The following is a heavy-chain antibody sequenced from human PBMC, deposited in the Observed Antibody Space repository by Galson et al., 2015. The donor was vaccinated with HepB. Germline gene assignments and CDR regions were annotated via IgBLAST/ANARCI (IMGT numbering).Heavy chain of an antibody. CDR3: ARTAYCGGDCYPGTEPYLDY. CDR2: IYSGGST. Sequence: SLRLSCAASGFTVSSNYMSWVRQAPGKGLEWVSVIYSGGSTYYADSVKGRFTISRDNSKNTLYLQMNSLRAEDTAVYYCARTAYCGGDCYPGTEPYLDYWGQGTLVTVSS. D-gene: IGHD2-21*02. V-gene: IGHV3-66*02. J-gene: IGHJ4*02. CDR1: GFTVSSNY.